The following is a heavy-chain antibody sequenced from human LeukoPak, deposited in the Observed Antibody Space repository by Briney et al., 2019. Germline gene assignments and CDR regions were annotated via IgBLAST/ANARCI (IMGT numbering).Heavy chain of an antibody. D-gene: IGHD3-16*02. V-gene: IGHV4-39*01. Sequence: SETLSLTCTVSGGSISSSSYYWGWIRQPPGKGLEWIGSIYYSGSTYHNPSLKSRGTISVDTSKNQFSLKLSSVTAADTAVYYCARWYDYVWGSYRSDYWGQGTLVTVSS. CDR1: GGSISSSSYY. CDR3: ARWYDYVWGSYRSDY. J-gene: IGHJ4*02. CDR2: IYYSGST.